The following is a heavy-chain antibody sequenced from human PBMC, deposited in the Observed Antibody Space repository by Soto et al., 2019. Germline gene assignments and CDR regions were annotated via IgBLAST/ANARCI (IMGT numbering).Heavy chain of an antibody. J-gene: IGHJ5*02. V-gene: IGHV1-18*01. CDR2: ISAYNGNT. CDR1: GYTFTSYG. D-gene: IGHD5-12*01. Sequence: XSVKDSCKASGYTFTSYGISWVRQAPGQGLEWMGWISAYNGNTNYAQKLQGRVTMTTDTSTSTAYMELRSLRSDDTAVYYCARLVATRGGSWFDPWGQGTLVTVSS. CDR3: ARLVATRGGSWFDP.